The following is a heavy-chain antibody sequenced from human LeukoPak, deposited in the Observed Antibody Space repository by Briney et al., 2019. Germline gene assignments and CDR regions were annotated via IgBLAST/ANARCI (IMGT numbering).Heavy chain of an antibody. CDR3: AREQQHLVRSLDY. V-gene: IGHV1-46*01. D-gene: IGHD6-13*01. CDR2: INPSGGST. J-gene: IGHJ4*02. CDR1: GYTFTSYY. Sequence: ASVKVSCRASGYTFTSYYMHWVRQAPGQGLEWMGIINPSGGSTSYAQKFQGRVTMTRDMSTTTVYMELSSLRSEDTAVYYCAREQQHLVRSLDYWGQGTLVTVSS.